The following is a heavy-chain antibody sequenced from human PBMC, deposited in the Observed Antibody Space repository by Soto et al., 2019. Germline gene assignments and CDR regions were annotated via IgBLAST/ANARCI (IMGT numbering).Heavy chain of an antibody. CDR1: RYTFTVYQ. Sequence: VKVSYRATRYTFTVYQMRWAPQAPEKGLEWMGWINPNSGGTNYAQKFQGRVTMTRDTSISTAYMELSRLRSDDTAVYYCARALNLGRAFTWFDPLCLENLLTISS. V-gene: IGHV1-2*02. CDR2: INPNSGGT. J-gene: IGHJ5*02. D-gene: IGHD3-16*01. CDR3: ARALNLGRAFTWFDP.